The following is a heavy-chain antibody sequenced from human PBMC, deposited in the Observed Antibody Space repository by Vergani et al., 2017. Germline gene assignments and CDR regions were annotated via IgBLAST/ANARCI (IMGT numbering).Heavy chain of an antibody. CDR1: GYSFTNYW. D-gene: IGHD3-22*01. Sequence: EVQLEQSGAEVKKPGESLKISCQISGYSFTNYWIGWVRQMPGKGLEWMGIIHPADSDTRYSPSFQGQVTISVDKSISTAYLQRSSLRASDSAMYYCARLYGRDSSGSKYFDYRGQGTLVTVSS. CDR3: ARLYGRDSSGSKYFDY. CDR2: IHPADSDT. J-gene: IGHJ4*02. V-gene: IGHV5-51*01.